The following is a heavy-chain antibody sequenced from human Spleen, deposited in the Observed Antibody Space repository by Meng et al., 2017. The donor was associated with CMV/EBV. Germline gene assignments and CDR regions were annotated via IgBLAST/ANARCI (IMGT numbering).Heavy chain of an antibody. V-gene: IGHV3-53*01. CDR2: IYSGGST. CDR3: ARDQGSSGWGRLYYYYYYGMDV. J-gene: IGHJ6*02. D-gene: IGHD6-19*01. CDR1: GFTVSSNY. Sequence: GGSLRLSCAASGFTVSSNYMSWVRQAPGKGLEWVSVIYSGGSTYYADSVKGRFTISRDNSKNTLYLQMNSLRAEDTAVYYCARDQGSSGWGRLYYYYYYGMDVWGQGTTVTVSS.